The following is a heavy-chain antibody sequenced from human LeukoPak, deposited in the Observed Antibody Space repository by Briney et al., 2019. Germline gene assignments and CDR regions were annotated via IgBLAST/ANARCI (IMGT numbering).Heavy chain of an antibody. V-gene: IGHV1-18*01. J-gene: IGHJ5*02. D-gene: IGHD6-13*01. CDR1: GYTFTSYG. CDR2: ISAYNGNT. CDR3: ARGGLGVAGNGGFEP. Sequence: ASVKVSCTASGYTFTSYGISWVRQAPGQGLEWMGWISAYNGNTNYAQKLQGRVTMSTDTSTSTAYMELRSLRSDDTAVCCCARGGLGVAGNGGFEPSGQGTLVTVSS.